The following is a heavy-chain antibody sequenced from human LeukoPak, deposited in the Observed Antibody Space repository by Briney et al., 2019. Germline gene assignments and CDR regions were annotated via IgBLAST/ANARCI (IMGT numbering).Heavy chain of an antibody. J-gene: IGHJ3*02. CDR1: GGSISSGGYY. Sequence: SSETLSLTCTVSGGSISSGGYYWSWIRQHPGKGLEWNGYIYYSGSTYYNPSLKSRVTISVDTSKNQFSLKLSSVTAADTAVYYCARGEALRAFDIWGQGTMVTVSS. CDR3: ARGEALRAFDI. CDR2: IYYSGST. V-gene: IGHV4-31*03.